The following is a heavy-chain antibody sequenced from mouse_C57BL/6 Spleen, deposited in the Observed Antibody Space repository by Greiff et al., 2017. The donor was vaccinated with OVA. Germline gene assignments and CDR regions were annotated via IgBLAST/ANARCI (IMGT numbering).Heavy chain of an antibody. D-gene: IGHD1-1*01. J-gene: IGHJ1*03. CDR3: ARGGTTVVDYWYFDV. V-gene: IGHV1-50*01. CDR1: GYTFTSYW. CDR2: IDPSDSYT. Sequence: VQLQQPGAELVKPGASVKLSCKASGYTFTSYWMQWVKQRPGQGLEWIGEIDPSDSYTNYNQKFKGKATLTVDPSSSTAYMQLSSLTSEDSAVYYCARGGTTVVDYWYFDVWGTGTTVTVSS.